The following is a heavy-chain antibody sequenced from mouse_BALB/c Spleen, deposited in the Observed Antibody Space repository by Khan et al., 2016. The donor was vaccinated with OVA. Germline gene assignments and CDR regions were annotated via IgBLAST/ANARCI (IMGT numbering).Heavy chain of an antibody. CDR2: IDPFSGGT. CDR1: GYPFTSYY. D-gene: IGHD2-2*01. CDR3: TRHGYVAWFTY. V-gene: IGHV1S135*01. Sequence: VQLQQPGPELMKPGASVKISCKASGYPFTSYYIHWLMQSHGKSLEWIGYIDPFSGGTTYNQKFKGKATLTVDKSSSTVYIHLSNLTYEDSAVYYCTRHGYVAWFTYWGQGTLVTVSA. J-gene: IGHJ3*01.